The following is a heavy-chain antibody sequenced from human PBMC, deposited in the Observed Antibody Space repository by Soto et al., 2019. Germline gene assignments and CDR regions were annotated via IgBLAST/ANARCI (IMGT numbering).Heavy chain of an antibody. CDR2: IYYSGST. V-gene: IGHV4-30-4*01. CDR3: ARTIGYCISTSCPADY. J-gene: IGHJ4*02. Sequence: QVQLQESGPGLVKPSQTLSLTCTVSGGSISSGDYYWSWIRQPPGKGLEWIGYIYYSGSTYYNPSLNSRVTISVDTSKNQFSLKLSSVTAADTAVYYCARTIGYCISTSCPADYWGQGTLVTVSS. CDR1: GGSISSGDYY. D-gene: IGHD2-2*01.